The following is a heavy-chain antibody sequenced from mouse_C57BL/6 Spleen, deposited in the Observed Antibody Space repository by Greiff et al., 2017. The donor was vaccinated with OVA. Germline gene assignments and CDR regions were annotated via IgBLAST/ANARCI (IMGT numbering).Heavy chain of an antibody. D-gene: IGHD1-1*01. CDR1: GYTFTDYY. CDR2: INPNNGGT. J-gene: IGHJ1*03. V-gene: IGHV1-26*01. Sequence: VQLKQSGPELVKPGASVKISCKASGYTFTDYYMNWVKQSHGKSLEWIGDINPNNGGTSYNQKFKGKATLTVDKSSSTAYMELRSLTSEDSAVYYCARRALLRFWYCDVWGTGTTVTVSS. CDR3: ARRALLRFWYCDV.